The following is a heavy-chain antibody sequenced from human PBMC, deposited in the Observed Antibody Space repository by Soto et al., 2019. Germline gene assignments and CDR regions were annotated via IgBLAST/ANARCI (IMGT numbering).Heavy chain of an antibody. CDR3: ARMGPATVTNGMDV. D-gene: IGHD4-17*01. CDR2: ISSSSSYI. J-gene: IGHJ6*02. CDR1: GFTFSSYS. Sequence: PGGSLRLSCAASGFTFSSYSMNWVRQAPGKGLEWVSSISSSSSYIYYADSVKGRFTISRDNAKNSLYLQMNSLRAEDTAVYYCARMGPATVTNGMDVWGQGTTVTVSS. V-gene: IGHV3-21*01.